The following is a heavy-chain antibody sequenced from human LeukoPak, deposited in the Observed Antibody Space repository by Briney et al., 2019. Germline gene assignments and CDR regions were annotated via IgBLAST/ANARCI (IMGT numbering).Heavy chain of an antibody. V-gene: IGHV4-59*01. Sequence: PSETLSLTCTVSGGSINTYYWSWIRQPPGKGLEWIGYIYYSGSTNYNPSLKSRVTISIDTSKIQFSLKLTSVTAADTAVYYCAREHYTSGGYIRDWGQGTLVTVSS. J-gene: IGHJ4*02. CDR1: GGSINTYY. CDR3: AREHYTSGGYIRD. CDR2: IYYSGST. D-gene: IGHD6-19*01.